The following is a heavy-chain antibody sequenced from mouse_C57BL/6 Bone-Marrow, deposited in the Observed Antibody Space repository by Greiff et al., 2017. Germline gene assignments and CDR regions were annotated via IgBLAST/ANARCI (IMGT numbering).Heavy chain of an antibody. CDR1: GFTFCDYG. V-gene: IGHV5-17*01. CDR3: EKEYYYGMDY. J-gene: IGHJ4*01. CDR2: ISSGSRTI. Sequence: DVQLVESGGGLVKPGGSLKLSCAASGFTFCDYGMLWVRQAPEKGLEWVAYISSGSRTIYYAYTVKGRFTISRDNAKNSLFLQMTRLRSEDTDMYYCEKEYYYGMDYWGQGTSVTVSS.